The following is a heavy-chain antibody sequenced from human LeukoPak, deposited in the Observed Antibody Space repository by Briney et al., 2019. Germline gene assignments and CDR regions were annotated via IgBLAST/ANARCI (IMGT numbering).Heavy chain of an antibody. CDR2: IKQDGSEK. Sequence: GGSLRLSCAASGFTFSSYWMSWVRQAPGKGLEWVANIKQDGSEKYYVDSVKGRFTISRDNAKNSLYLQMNSLRAEDTAVYYCARDLVYSNYVDYYYYYMDVWGKGTTVTVSS. CDR3: ARDLVYSNYVDYYYYYMDV. CDR1: GFTFSSYW. J-gene: IGHJ6*03. V-gene: IGHV3-7*01. D-gene: IGHD4-11*01.